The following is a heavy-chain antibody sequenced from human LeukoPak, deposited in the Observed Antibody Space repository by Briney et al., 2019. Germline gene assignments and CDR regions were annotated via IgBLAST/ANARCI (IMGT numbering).Heavy chain of an antibody. Sequence: ASVSVSCKASGYTFTGYYIHWVRQAPGQGLEGMGWINPNRGVTHYPQNFQRSLTMTRHTSIRPAYLEVSSLRSDATAVYYCARGQQWLEAFDYWGLGTLVTVSS. CDR2: INPNRGVT. D-gene: IGHD6-19*01. CDR1: GYTFTGYY. CDR3: ARGQQWLEAFDY. J-gene: IGHJ4*02. V-gene: IGHV1-2*02.